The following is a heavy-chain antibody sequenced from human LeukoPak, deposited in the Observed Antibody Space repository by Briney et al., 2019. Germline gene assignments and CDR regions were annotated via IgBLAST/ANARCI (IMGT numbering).Heavy chain of an antibody. D-gene: IGHD2-2*01. CDR1: GFTFSDYY. CDR3: ARAYCSSTSCFARYYYYYGMDV. CDR2: ISSSGGSI. Sequence: PGGSLRLTCTASGFTFSDYYMSWIRQPPGLGLEWFSYISSSGGSIYYAASVKGRFTISRDNAKSSLYLQMDSLRAEDTAVYYCARAYCSSTSCFARYYYYYGMDVWGQGTTVTVSS. J-gene: IGHJ6*02. V-gene: IGHV3-11*01.